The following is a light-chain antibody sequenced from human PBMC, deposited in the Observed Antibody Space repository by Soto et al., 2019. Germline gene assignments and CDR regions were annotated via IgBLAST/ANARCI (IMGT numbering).Light chain of an antibody. Sequence: DIQMTQSPSSLSASVGDRVTITCRASQGIRNYLAWYQQKPGKVPKLLIYAASTLQSGVPSRFSGSGSGTDFTLPINTLQPEDVATYYCKSKNGAPETFGQGTKVEIK. CDR1: QGIRNY. CDR2: AAS. J-gene: IGKJ1*01. CDR3: KSKNGAPET. V-gene: IGKV1-27*01.